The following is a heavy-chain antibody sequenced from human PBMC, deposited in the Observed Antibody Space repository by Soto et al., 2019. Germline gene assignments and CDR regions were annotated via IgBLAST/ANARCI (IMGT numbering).Heavy chain of an antibody. Sequence: QVQLVESGGGVVQPGRSLRLSCAASGFTFSSYAMHWVRQAPGKGLEWVAIISSDGSNKYYADSVKGRFTISRDNSKNTLYLQMNSLRAEDTAVYYCARDGDDDTFDIWGQGTMFTVSS. J-gene: IGHJ3*02. CDR1: GFTFSSYA. CDR2: ISSDGSNK. CDR3: ARDGDDDTFDI. D-gene: IGHD4-17*01. V-gene: IGHV3-30-3*01.